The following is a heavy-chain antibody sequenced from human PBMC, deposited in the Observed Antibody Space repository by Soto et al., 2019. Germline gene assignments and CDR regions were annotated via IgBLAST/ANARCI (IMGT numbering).Heavy chain of an antibody. D-gene: IGHD6-13*01. V-gene: IGHV6-1*01. CDR2: TYYRSKWYN. CDR1: GDSVSSNSAA. J-gene: IGHJ6*03. Sequence: SQTLSLTCAISGDSVSSNSAAWNWIRQSPSRGLEWLGRTYYRSKWYNDYAVSVKSRITINPDTSKNQFSLQLNSVTPEDTAVYYCAREVDSEQQLVHYYYYMDVWGKGTTGTVSS. CDR3: AREVDSEQQLVHYYYYMDV.